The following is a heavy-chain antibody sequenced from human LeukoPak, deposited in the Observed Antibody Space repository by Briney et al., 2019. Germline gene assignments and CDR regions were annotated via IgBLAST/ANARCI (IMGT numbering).Heavy chain of an antibody. D-gene: IGHD1-26*01. V-gene: IGHV4-4*02. CDR1: GGSFSNNNR. CDR2: IFHSGST. Sequence: SETLSLTCAVSGGSFSNNNRWTWVRPPPGKGLEWVGEIFHSGSTNYNPSLKSRVTISVDKSKNQFSLRLSSVTAADTAVYYCARAVGASEEKKIWGQGILVTVSS. CDR3: ARAVGASEEKKI. J-gene: IGHJ4*02.